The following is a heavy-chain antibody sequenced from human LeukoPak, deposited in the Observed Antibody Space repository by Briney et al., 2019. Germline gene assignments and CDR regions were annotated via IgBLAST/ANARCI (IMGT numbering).Heavy chain of an antibody. CDR3: ARVQVGGTGRGPLD. CDR2: INSSGSTI. J-gene: IGHJ4*02. V-gene: IGHV3-11*04. CDR1: GFTFSDYY. D-gene: IGHD6-19*01. Sequence: GESLRLSCAASGFTFSDYYMSWIRQAPGKGLEWVSYINSSGSTIYYADSVKGRFTISGDNAKNSLYLQMDSLSAEDTAVYYCARVQVGGTGRGPLDWGQGTLVTVSS.